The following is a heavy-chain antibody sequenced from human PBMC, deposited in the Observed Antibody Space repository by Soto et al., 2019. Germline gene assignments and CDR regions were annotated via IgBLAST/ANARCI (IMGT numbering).Heavy chain of an antibody. J-gene: IGHJ4*02. CDR2: ISGSGGST. D-gene: IGHD6-13*01. V-gene: IGHV3-23*01. Sequence: GGSLRLSCAASGFTFSIYAMRWVRQAPGKGLEWVSAISGSGGSTYYADSVKGRFTISRDNSKNTLYLQMNSLRAEDTAVYYCAKDGSWYYFDYWGQGTLVTVSS. CDR1: GFTFSIYA. CDR3: AKDGSWYYFDY.